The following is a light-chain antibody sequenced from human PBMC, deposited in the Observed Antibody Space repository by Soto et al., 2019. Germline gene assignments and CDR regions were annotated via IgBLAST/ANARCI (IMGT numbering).Light chain of an antibody. J-gene: IGLJ1*01. CDR1: SSNIGAPYD. V-gene: IGLV1-40*01. CDR3: QSYDMRLNNHV. Sequence: QLVLTQPPSVSGAPGQGVTISCTGSSSNIGAPYDVHWYQHLPGTAPKLLIYGGNNRPSGVPDRFSGSRSGTAASLSITGLQAEDEDDDDCQSYDMRLNNHVFGTGTKVTVL. CDR2: GGN.